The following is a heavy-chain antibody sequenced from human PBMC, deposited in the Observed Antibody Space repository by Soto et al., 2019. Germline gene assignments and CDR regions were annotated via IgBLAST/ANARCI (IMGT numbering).Heavy chain of an antibody. CDR3: ASSDTYYDFWSGFGAFDI. J-gene: IGHJ3*02. CDR1: GYTFTSYG. Sequence: ASVKVSCKASGYTFTSYGISWVRQAPGQGLEWMGWISAYNGNTNYAQKLQGRVTMTTDTSTSTAHMELRSLRSDDTAVYYCASSDTYYDFWSGFGAFDIWGQGTMVTVSS. V-gene: IGHV1-18*01. CDR2: ISAYNGNT. D-gene: IGHD3-3*01.